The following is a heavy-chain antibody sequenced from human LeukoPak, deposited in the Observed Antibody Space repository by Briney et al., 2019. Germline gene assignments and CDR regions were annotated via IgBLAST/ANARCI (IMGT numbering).Heavy chain of an antibody. Sequence: PSETLSLTCTVSGGSISSSSYYWGWIRQPPGKGLEWIGSIYYSGSTYYNPSLKSRVTISVDTSKNQFSLKLSSVTAADTAVYYCARAVAGTFEYFDYWGQGTLVTVSS. J-gene: IGHJ4*02. D-gene: IGHD6-19*01. CDR3: ARAVAGTFEYFDY. V-gene: IGHV4-39*07. CDR1: GGSISSSSYY. CDR2: IYYSGST.